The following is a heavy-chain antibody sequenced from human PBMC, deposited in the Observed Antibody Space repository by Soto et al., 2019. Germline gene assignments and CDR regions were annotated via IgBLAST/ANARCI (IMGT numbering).Heavy chain of an antibody. CDR2: IGGSGAKT. CDR1: GFTFNSYG. Sequence: DVQLLESGGGLVQPGGSLRLSCTASGFTFNSYGMAWVRQAPGKGLEWVSSIGGSGAKTYYAESVKGRFTISRDNSKNTLYLQMNSLRAEDTAIYYATTRVDSGNYYVQWGQGTLVTVSS. J-gene: IGHJ4*02. D-gene: IGHD1-26*01. CDR3: TTRVDSGNYYVQ. V-gene: IGHV3-23*01.